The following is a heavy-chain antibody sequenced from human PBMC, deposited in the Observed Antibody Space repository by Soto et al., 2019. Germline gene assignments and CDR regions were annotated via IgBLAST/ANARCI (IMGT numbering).Heavy chain of an antibody. D-gene: IGHD3-10*01. CDR2: IGGNGGSK. Sequence: GSLRLSCSASGFTYSSYTMHWVRQAPGKGLEYVSAIGGNGGSKYYADSVNGRFTISRDNSMNTVSLQMSSLRVEDTAVYYCVKGYGSGVAYWGQGTLVTVSS. CDR1: GFTYSSYT. J-gene: IGHJ4*02. V-gene: IGHV3-64D*06. CDR3: VKGYGSGVAY.